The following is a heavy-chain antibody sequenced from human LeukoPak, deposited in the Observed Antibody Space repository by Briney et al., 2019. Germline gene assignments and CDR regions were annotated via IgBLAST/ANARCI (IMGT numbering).Heavy chain of an antibody. Sequence: GGSLRLSCAASGFTFSSYEMNWVRQAPGKGLEWVSYISSSGSTIYYADSVKGRFTISRDNAKNSLYLQMNSLGAEDTAVYYCASGIAAAGTHRWGQGTLVTVSS. J-gene: IGHJ4*02. V-gene: IGHV3-48*03. D-gene: IGHD6-13*01. CDR2: ISSSGSTI. CDR3: ASGIAAAGTHR. CDR1: GFTFSSYE.